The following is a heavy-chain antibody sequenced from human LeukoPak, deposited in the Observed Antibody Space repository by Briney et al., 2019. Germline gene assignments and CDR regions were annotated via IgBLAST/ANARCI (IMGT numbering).Heavy chain of an antibody. Sequence: SETLSLTCTVSGGSISSSSYYWGWIRQPPGKGLEWIGSIYYSGSTYYNPSLKSRVTISVDTSKNQFSLKLSSVTAADTAVYYCARGMKLGGAFDYWGQGTLVTVSS. CDR3: ARGMKLGGAFDY. CDR2: IYYSGST. CDR1: GGSISSSSYY. J-gene: IGHJ4*02. V-gene: IGHV4-39*07. D-gene: IGHD1-26*01.